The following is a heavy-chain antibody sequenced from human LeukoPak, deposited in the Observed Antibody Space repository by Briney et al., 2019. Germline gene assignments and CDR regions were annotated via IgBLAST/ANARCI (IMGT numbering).Heavy chain of an antibody. J-gene: IGHJ3*02. Sequence: SVKVSCKASGGTFSSYAISWVRQAPGQGLEWMGGIIPIFGTANYAQKFQGRVTITADKSTSTAYMELSSLRSEDTAVYYCARDRLMRYSATVTTKAFDIWGQGTMVTVSS. CDR1: GGTFSSYA. CDR2: IIPIFGTA. D-gene: IGHD4-17*01. V-gene: IGHV1-69*06. CDR3: ARDRLMRYSATVTTKAFDI.